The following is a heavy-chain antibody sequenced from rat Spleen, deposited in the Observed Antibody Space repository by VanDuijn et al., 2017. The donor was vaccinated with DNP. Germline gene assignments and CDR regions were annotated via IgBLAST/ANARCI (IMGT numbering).Heavy chain of an antibody. CDR1: GFSFSDYA. V-gene: IGHV5-25*01. J-gene: IGHJ2*01. CDR3: AREGLLPFDY. D-gene: IGHD1-1*01. Sequence: EVQLVESGGGLVQPGRSLKLSCAASGFSFSDYAMAWIRQVPGKGLEWVATVTTSDGGAYYRDSVKGRFTISRENAESTLYLLMDSLRSEDTAAYYCAREGLLPFDYWGQGVMVTVSS. CDR2: VTTSDGGA.